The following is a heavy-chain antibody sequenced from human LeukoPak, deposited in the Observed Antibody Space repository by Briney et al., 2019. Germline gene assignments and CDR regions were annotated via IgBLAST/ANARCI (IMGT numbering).Heavy chain of an antibody. CDR3: ASDQLLLYALDY. Sequence: PSETLSLTCTVSGGSISSSSYYWGWIRQPPGKGLEWIGSIYYSGSTYYNPSLKSRVTISVDTSKNQFSLKLSSVPAADTAVYYCASDQLLLYALDYWGQGTLVTVSS. CDR2: IYYSGST. J-gene: IGHJ4*02. CDR1: GGSISSSSYY. V-gene: IGHV4-39*01. D-gene: IGHD2-2*01.